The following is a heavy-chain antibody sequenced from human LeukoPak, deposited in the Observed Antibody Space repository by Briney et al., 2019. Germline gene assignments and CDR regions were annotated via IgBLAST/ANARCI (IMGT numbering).Heavy chain of an antibody. V-gene: IGHV3-7*01. CDR3: ARARGGIAAATFDY. CDR1: GFTVSSNY. Sequence: GGSLRLSCAASGFTVSSNYMSWVRQAPGKGLEWVANIKQDGSEKYYVDSVKGRFTISRDNAKNSLYLQMNSLRAEDTAVYYCARARGGIAAATFDYWGQGTLVTVSS. CDR2: IKQDGSEK. J-gene: IGHJ4*02. D-gene: IGHD6-13*01.